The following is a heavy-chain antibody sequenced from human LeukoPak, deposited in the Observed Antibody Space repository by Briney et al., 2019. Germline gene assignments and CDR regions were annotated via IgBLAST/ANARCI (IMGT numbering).Heavy chain of an antibody. CDR1: GYTFTSYD. CDR2: MNPNSGNT. V-gene: IGHV1-8*01. CDR3: ARTMYYYDSGSYQTLFGY. J-gene: IGHJ4*02. D-gene: IGHD3-10*01. Sequence: ASVKVSCKASGYTFTSYDINWVRQATGQGLEWMGWMNPNSGNTGYAQKFQGRVTMTRNTSIGTAYMELSSLRSEDTAVYYCARTMYYYDSGSYQTLFGYWGQGTLVTVSS.